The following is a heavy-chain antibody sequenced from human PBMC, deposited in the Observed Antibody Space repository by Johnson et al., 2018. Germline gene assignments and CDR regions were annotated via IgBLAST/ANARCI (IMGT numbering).Heavy chain of an antibody. J-gene: IGHJ6*02. CDR1: GGSFSGSY. V-gene: IGHV4-34*01. CDR2: INHSGGT. CDR3: ARGRVVPVYYYYYGMDV. Sequence: QEHLRQGGAGLLEPSETLSLSCAVYGGSFSGSYWSWIRQPPGKGLEWIGEINHSGGTNYTPSLKSRVTITVDTSKNQFSRKLSSVTAADTAVYYCARGRVVPVYYYYYGMDVWGQGTTVTVSS. D-gene: IGHD2-2*01.